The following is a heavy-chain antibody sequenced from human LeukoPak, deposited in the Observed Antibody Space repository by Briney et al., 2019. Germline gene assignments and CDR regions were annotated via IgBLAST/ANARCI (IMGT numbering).Heavy chain of an antibody. CDR1: GGSFSGYY. CDR2: INHSGST. CDR3: ARVPDPEYGLGWFDP. J-gene: IGHJ5*02. D-gene: IGHD2/OR15-2a*01. Sequence: SETLSLTCAVYGGSFSGYYWSWIRQPPGKGLEWIGEINHSGSTNYNPSLKSRVTISVDTSKNQFSLKLSSVTAADTAVYYCARVPDPEYGLGWFDPWGQGTLVTVSS. V-gene: IGHV4-34*01.